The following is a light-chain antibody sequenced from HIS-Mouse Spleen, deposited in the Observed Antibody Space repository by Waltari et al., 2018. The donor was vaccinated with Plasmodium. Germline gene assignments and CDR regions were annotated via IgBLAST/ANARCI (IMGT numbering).Light chain of an antibody. V-gene: IGKV1-39*01. J-gene: IGKJ1*01. CDR1: QRISSY. CDR2: AAS. CDR3: QQSYSTWT. Sequence: DIQMTQSPSSLPASVGDRVTITCRARQRISSYLNWYQQKPWKAPKLLIYAASSLQSGFPSRFSGRGSGTDFPLSISSLQPEDFATYYCQQSYSTWTFGQGTKVEIK.